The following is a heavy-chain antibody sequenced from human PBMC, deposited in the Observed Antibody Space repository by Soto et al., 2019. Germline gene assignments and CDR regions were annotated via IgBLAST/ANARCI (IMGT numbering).Heavy chain of an antibody. CDR2: INAGNRNT. J-gene: IGHJ4*02. D-gene: IGHD2-15*01. Sequence: QVQLVQSGAEVKKPGASVKVSCKASGYTFTSYAMHWVRQAPGQRLEGMGWINAGNRNTKYSQKFQGRVTITRDTSASTAYRELSSLRSEDTAVDYCAKGPGGPDGPGDYWGQGTLVTVSS. CDR1: GYTFTSYA. V-gene: IGHV1-3*01. CDR3: AKGPGGPDGPGDY.